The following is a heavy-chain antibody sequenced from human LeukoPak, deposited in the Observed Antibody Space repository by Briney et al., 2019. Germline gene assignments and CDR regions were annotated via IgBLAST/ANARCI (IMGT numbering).Heavy chain of an antibody. D-gene: IGHD2-8*01. V-gene: IGHV3-21*01. CDR3: ARGGMGANSQEYFYYGMDV. CDR2: ISRTSSYI. J-gene: IGHJ6*02. CDR1: GFTFSSYS. Sequence: GGSLRLSCAASGFTFSSYSMNWVRQTPGKGLEWVSSISRTSSYIYYADSVKGRFTLSRDNGKNSLYLQMNSLRAEDTAVYYCARGGMGANSQEYFYYGMDVWGQGTTVPFSS.